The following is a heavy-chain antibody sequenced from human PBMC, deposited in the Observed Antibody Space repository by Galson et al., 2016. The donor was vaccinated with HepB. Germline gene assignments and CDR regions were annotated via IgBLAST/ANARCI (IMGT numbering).Heavy chain of an antibody. D-gene: IGHD5/OR15-5a*01. V-gene: IGHV1-69*13. CDR2: IIPISGTA. Sequence: SVKVSCKASGGTFSTYAISWVRQAPGQGLEWMGGIIPISGTADYAQKFQGRVTITADESTSSSYMELSSLRSEDTAVYYCARRGAIGSDFDYWGQGTLVTGSS. CDR3: ARRGAIGSDFDY. J-gene: IGHJ4*02. CDR1: GGTFSTYA.